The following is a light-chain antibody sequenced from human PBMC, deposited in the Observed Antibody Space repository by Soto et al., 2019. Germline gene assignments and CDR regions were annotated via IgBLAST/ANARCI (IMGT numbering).Light chain of an antibody. CDR3: CSYAGNRVI. CDR2: DVA. CDR1: RSDVGGYNF. Sequence: QSALTQPRSVSGSPGQSVTISCTGTRSDVGGYNFVSWYQQHPGKAPTLIIYDVAKRPSGVPDRFSGSKSADTASLTISWLQAEDEADYYCCSYAGNRVIFGGGTKLTVL. V-gene: IGLV2-11*01. J-gene: IGLJ2*01.